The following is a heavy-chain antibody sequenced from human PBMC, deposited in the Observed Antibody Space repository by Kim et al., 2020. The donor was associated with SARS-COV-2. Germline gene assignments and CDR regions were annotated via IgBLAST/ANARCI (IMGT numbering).Heavy chain of an antibody. Sequence: SETLSLTCTVSGGSISSGGYYWSWIRQHPGKGLEWIGYIYYSGSTYYNPSLKSRVTISVDTSKNQFSLKLSSVTAADTAVYYCARVVRGNPSGQFDPWGQGTLVTVSS. CDR1: GGSISSGGYY. D-gene: IGHD2-15*01. V-gene: IGHV4-31*03. J-gene: IGHJ5*02. CDR3: ARVVRGNPSGQFDP. CDR2: IYYSGST.